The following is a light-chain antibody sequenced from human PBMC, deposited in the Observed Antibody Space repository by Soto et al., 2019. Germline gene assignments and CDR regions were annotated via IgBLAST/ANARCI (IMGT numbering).Light chain of an antibody. Sequence: DIQMTQSPSSLSASVGDRVTITCRASQSISGHLNWYQHKPGKAPELLIYATSTLHIGVPSRFSGSGCGTDFSFTISSLQPEDFATYYCQQSYSSPRFTFGPGTKVDIK. CDR1: QSISGH. CDR3: QQSYSSPRFT. V-gene: IGKV1-39*01. CDR2: ATS. J-gene: IGKJ3*01.